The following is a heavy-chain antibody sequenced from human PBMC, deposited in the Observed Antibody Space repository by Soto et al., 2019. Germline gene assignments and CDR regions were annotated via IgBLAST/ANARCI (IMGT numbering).Heavy chain of an antibody. Sequence: PSETLSLTCTVSGGSMISYYWSWIRQPPGKGLEWIGEINHGGSTNYNPSLESRVTISADTSKNQFSLNLSSVTAADTAVYYCARGREIYYYGLDVWGQGTTVTVSS. CDR1: GGSMISYY. V-gene: IGHV4-34*01. J-gene: IGHJ6*02. CDR2: INHGGST. CDR3: ARGREIYYYGLDV.